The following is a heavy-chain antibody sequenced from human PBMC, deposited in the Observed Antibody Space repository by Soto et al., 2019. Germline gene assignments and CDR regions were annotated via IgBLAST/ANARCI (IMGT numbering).Heavy chain of an antibody. Sequence: GGSLRLSCAASGFTFTRYSMNWVRQAPGKGLKWVSSISSTTNYIYYGDSMKGRFTISSDNAKNSLYLEMNSLRAEDTAVYYCARESEDLTSNFDYWGQGTLVTVSS. CDR3: ARESEDLTSNFDY. CDR1: GFTFTRYS. CDR2: ISSTTNYI. V-gene: IGHV3-21*06. J-gene: IGHJ4*02.